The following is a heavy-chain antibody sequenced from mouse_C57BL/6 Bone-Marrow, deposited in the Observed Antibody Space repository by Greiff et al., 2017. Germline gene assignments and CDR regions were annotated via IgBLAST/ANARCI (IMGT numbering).Heavy chain of an antibody. CDR1: GYTFTSYG. V-gene: IGHV1-81*01. D-gene: IGHD3-1*01. CDR3: SRGLPGYYFDY. J-gene: IGHJ2*01. CDR2: VYPSSGNT. Sequence: VQLQQSGAELARPGASVKMSCKASGYTFTSYGISWVKQRTGQGLEWIGEVYPSSGNTYSNAKFKGKATLTADKSSRTAYMELRSLTSEDSAIYSCSRGLPGYYFDYWGQGTTLTVSS.